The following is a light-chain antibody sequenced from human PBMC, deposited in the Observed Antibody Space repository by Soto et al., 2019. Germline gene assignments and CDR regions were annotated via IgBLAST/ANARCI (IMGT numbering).Light chain of an antibody. Sequence: DIQMTQSPPSLSASVGDRVTITCRASQSIGVFLNWYQVRPGRAPKLLIHVASSLQTGAPSRFSGSGSGTDFTLTISSLQPEDFATYYCHQTYANPWMFGQGTKVEIK. J-gene: IGKJ1*01. CDR1: QSIGVF. CDR3: HQTYANPWM. CDR2: VAS. V-gene: IGKV1-39*01.